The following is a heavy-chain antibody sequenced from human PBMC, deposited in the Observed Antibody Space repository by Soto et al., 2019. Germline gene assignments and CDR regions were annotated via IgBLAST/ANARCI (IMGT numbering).Heavy chain of an antibody. Sequence: LRLSCAASGFTFSSQAMHWVRQAPGKGLEWVAVISYDGSNKYYADSVKGRFTISRDNSKNTLHLQMNSLRPEDAAVYYCARDQKGEQWLVIPVIDYWGLGTLVTVSS. V-gene: IGHV3-30-3*01. CDR2: ISYDGSNK. CDR3: ARDQKGEQWLVIPVIDY. D-gene: IGHD6-19*01. CDR1: GFTFSSQA. J-gene: IGHJ4*02.